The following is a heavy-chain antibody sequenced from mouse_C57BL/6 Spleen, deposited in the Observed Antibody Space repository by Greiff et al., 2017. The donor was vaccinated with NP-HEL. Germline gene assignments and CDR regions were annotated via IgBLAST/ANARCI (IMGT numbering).Heavy chain of an antibody. CDR2: IDPETGGT. D-gene: IGHD2-4*01. CDR1: GYTFTDYE. V-gene: IGHV1-15*01. Sequence: QVQLQQSGAELVRPGASVTLSCKASGYTFTDYEMHWVKQTPVHGLEWIGAIDPETGGTAYNQKFKGKAILTVDKSSSTAYMQLSSLTSEDSADDYCARWYDYGGFYAMDYWGQGTSVTVSS. CDR3: ARWYDYGGFYAMDY. J-gene: IGHJ4*01.